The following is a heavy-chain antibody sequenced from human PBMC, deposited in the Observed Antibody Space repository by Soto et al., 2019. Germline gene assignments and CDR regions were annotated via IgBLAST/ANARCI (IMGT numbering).Heavy chain of an antibody. CDR1: GFTFSSYA. D-gene: IGHD5-12*01. CDR3: AKDMGRKMATTPGYFDY. J-gene: IGHJ4*02. V-gene: IGHV3-23*01. Sequence: EVQLLESGGGLVQPGGSLRLSCAASGFTFSSYAMSWVRQAPGKGLEWVSAISGSGGSTYYADSVKGRFTISRDNSKNTLYLQKNSLRAEDTAVYYCAKDMGRKMATTPGYFDYWGQGTLVTVSS. CDR2: ISGSGGST.